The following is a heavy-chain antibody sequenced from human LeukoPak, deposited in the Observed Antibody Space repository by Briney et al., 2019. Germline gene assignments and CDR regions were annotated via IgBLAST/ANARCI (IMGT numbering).Heavy chain of an antibody. J-gene: IGHJ4*01. Sequence: AGGSLRLSCAASGFSVTNHYLTWVRQAPGKGLEWVSILYSHGPTYYADSVRGRFTISRDTSRNTVYLQMNSLRAEDTAVYYCARVMETSRALDYWGHGTLVTVSS. D-gene: IGHD2-8*01. CDR1: GFSVTNHY. CDR3: ARVMETSRALDY. CDR2: LYSHGPT. V-gene: IGHV3-66*01.